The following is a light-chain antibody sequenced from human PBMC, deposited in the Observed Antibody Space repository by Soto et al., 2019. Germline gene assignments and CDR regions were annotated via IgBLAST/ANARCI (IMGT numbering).Light chain of an antibody. Sequence: ISMTQSPPTLSVSPGGRVTLSCEASETISADLAWYHHRPGQAPRLLIYAASTRAPGVPARFSGSGSGTDFTLAIANLQPEDFGLYYCQHYHNLPRTFGQGTKLEI. V-gene: IGKV3-15*01. CDR2: AAS. J-gene: IGKJ2*01. CDR1: ETISAD. CDR3: QHYHNLPRT.